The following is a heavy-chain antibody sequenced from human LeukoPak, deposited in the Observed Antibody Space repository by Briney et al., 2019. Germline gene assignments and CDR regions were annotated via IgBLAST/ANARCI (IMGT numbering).Heavy chain of an antibody. CDR3: ARHLGAARGPFDY. V-gene: IGHV4-59*01. CDR2: IYYSGGT. D-gene: IGHD4/OR15-4a*01. Sequence: SETLSLTCTVSGGSISTNNWSWIRQPPGKGLEWIGYIYYSGGTNYSPSLKSRVTISVDTSKNQFSLKLSSVTAADTAVYYCARHLGAARGPFDYWGQGTLVTVSS. J-gene: IGHJ4*02. CDR1: GGSISTNN.